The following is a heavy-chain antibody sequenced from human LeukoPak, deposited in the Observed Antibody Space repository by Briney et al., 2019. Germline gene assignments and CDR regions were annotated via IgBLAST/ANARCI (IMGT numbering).Heavy chain of an antibody. J-gene: IGHJ4*02. CDR1: GFTFSSYA. CDR3: ARADHGWYTFDY. CDR2: IWYDGTNQ. D-gene: IGHD6-19*01. V-gene: IGHV3-33*08. Sequence: QPGGSLRLSCAASGFTFSSYAMHWVRQAPGKGLEWLAVIWYDGTNQYYADSVKGRFTISRDNSKNTLFLQMISLRAEDTAVYYCARADHGWYTFDYWGQGTLATVPS.